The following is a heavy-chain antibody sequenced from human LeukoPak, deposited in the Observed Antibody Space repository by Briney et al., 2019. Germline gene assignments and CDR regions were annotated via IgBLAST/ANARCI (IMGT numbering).Heavy chain of an antibody. V-gene: IGHV5-51*01. CDR1: GYRFTSYW. CDR2: IYPGDSDT. D-gene: IGHD2-15*01. Sequence: GESLKISCKGSGYRFTSYWIGWVRHMPGKGLEWMGIIYPGDSDTRYSPSFQGQVTISADKSISTAYLQCSSLKASDTAMYYCARRTGGRVGSVYYFDYWGQGTLVTVSS. J-gene: IGHJ4*02. CDR3: ARRTGGRVGSVYYFDY.